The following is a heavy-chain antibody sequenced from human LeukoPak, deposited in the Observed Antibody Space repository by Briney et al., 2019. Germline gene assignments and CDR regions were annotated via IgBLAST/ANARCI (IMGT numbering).Heavy chain of an antibody. D-gene: IGHD1-26*01. J-gene: IGHJ4*02. CDR1: GGSISSYD. CDR3: ARGKGGGSY. V-gene: IGHV4-59*01. CDR2: IYYSGST. Sequence: SETLSLTCTVSGGSISSYDWSWIRQPPGKGLEWIGYIYYSGSTNYNPSFRGRVTISVDTSKGQFSLNLSSVTAADTAVYYCARGKGGGSYWGQGTLVTVSS.